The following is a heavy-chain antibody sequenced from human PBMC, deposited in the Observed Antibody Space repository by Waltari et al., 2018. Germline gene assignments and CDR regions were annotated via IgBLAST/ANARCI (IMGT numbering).Heavy chain of an antibody. J-gene: IGHJ3*01. Sequence: EVQLLQSGAELKEPGTTVRISCKVSGYTFRDFYIPRVQQAPGKGLRWMGLVDPEDGETIYADNFQGRVTISADTSTDTAFMELSSLRSEDTAVFYCATALGDSSSASRPFDFWGQGTMITVSS. D-gene: IGHD6-19*01. CDR3: ATALGDSSSASRPFDF. V-gene: IGHV1-69-2*01. CDR2: VDPEDGET. CDR1: GYTFRDFY.